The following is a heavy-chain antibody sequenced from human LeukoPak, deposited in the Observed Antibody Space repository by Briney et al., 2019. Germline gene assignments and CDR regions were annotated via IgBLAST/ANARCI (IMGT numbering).Heavy chain of an antibody. J-gene: IGHJ5*02. CDR2: INHSGST. Sequence: SETLSLTCAVYGGSFSGYYRSWIRQPPGKGLEWIGEINHSGSTNYNPSLKSRVTISVDTSKNQFSLKLSSVTAADTAAYYCAREQIVLRYFDWLPGWFDPWGQGTLVTVSS. V-gene: IGHV4-34*01. CDR3: AREQIVLRYFDWLPGWFDP. CDR1: GGSFSGYY. D-gene: IGHD3-9*01.